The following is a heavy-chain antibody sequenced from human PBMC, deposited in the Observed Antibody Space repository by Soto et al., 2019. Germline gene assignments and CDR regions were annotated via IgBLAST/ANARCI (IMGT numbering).Heavy chain of an antibody. CDR2: ISSSSSTI. V-gene: IGHV3-48*01. Sequence: GGSLRLSCAASGFAFSSYSMNWVRQAPGKGLEWVSYISSSSSTIYYADSVKGRFTISRDNAKNSLYLQMNSLIAEDTAVYYCARDAGHGDNGYWGQGTLVTVSS. CDR3: ARDAGHGDNGY. CDR1: GFAFSSYS. D-gene: IGHD4-17*01. J-gene: IGHJ4*02.